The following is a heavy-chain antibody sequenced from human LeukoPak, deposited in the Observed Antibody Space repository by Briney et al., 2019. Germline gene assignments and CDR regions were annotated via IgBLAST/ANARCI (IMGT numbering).Heavy chain of an antibody. CDR1: GGTFSSYA. D-gene: IGHD4-23*01. CDR3: ARDLGVTRDRLNDAFDI. V-gene: IGHV1-69*05. Sequence: GSSVKVSCKASGGTFSSYAISWVRQAPGQGLEWIGGIIPIFGTANYAQKFQGRVTITTDESTSTAYMELSSLRSEDTAVYYCARDLGVTRDRLNDAFDIWGQGTMVTVSS. CDR2: IIPIFGTA. J-gene: IGHJ3*02.